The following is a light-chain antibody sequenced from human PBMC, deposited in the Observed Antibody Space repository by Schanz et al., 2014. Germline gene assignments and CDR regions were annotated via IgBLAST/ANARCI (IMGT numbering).Light chain of an antibody. CDR1: SSSIGTGYD. J-gene: IGLJ3*02. CDR3: TSYISSSFFWV. CDR2: GNS. V-gene: IGLV1-40*01. Sequence: QSVLTQPPSVSGAPGQRVTISCTGSSSSIGTGYDVHWYQQLPGTAPKLLIYGNSNRPSGVPDRFSGSKSGTSASLAITGLQAEDEADYYCTSYISSSFFWVFGGGTKLTVL.